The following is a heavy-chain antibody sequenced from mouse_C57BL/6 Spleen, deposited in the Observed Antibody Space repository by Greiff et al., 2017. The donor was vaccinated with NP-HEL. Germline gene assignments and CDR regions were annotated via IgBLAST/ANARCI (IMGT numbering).Heavy chain of an antibody. CDR1: GYSFTDYN. J-gene: IGHJ3*01. V-gene: IGHV1-39*01. CDR2: INPNYGTT. Sequence: EVQLQESGPELVKPGASVKISCKASGYSFTDYNMNWVQQSHGKSLEWIGVINPNYGTTSYNQKFKGKATLTVDQSSSTAYLQLNILTSEDSAVYYCARYGRGRRFAYWGQGTLVTVSA. D-gene: IGHD1-1*01. CDR3: ARYGRGRRFAY.